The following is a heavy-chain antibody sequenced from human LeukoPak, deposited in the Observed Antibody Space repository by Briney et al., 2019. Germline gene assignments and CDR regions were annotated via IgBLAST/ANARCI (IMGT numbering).Heavy chain of an antibody. CDR1: GFTFSSYA. CDR2: ISTNGGST. J-gene: IGHJ3*02. V-gene: IGHV3-64*01. Sequence: PGGSLRLSCAASGFTFSSYAMHWVRQAPGKGLEYVSAISTNGGSTYYANSVKGRFTISRDNSKNTLYLQMGSLRAEDMAVYYCAMSYDILTGFGPSPDDAFDIWGQGTMVTVSS. CDR3: AMSYDILTGFGPSPDDAFDI. D-gene: IGHD3-9*01.